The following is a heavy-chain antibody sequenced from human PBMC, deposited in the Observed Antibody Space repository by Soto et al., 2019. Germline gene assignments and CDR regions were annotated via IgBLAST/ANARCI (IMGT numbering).Heavy chain of an antibody. CDR2: ISATGGST. J-gene: IGHJ4*02. Sequence: HPGGSLRLSCAASGFTFNNYAMNGVRQDPGKGLEWVATISATGGSTYYADSVKGRFTISRDNSKNTLYLQMNGLRVEDTAVYYCAKDRLAGNFDYWGQGTQVTVSS. V-gene: IGHV3-23*01. CDR3: AKDRLAGNFDY. CDR1: GFTFNNYA.